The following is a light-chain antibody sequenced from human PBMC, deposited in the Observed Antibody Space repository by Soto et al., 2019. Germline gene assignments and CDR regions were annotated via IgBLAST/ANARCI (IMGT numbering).Light chain of an antibody. Sequence: QSALTQPASVSGSPGQSITISCPGTSSDVGGYNYVSWYQQHPGKAPKLMIYEVSNRPSGVSNRFSGSKSGNTASLTISGLQDEDEADYYCSSYTSSSTLVFGTGTKLTVL. J-gene: IGLJ1*01. CDR1: SSDVGGYNY. CDR2: EVS. CDR3: SSYTSSSTLV. V-gene: IGLV2-14*01.